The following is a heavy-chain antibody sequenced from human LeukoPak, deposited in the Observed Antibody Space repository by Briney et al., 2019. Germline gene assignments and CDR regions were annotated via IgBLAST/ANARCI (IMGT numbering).Heavy chain of an antibody. V-gene: IGHV4-39*07. D-gene: IGHD3-22*01. CDR2: IYYSGST. CDR1: GGSVSSSSYY. J-gene: IGHJ4*02. CDR3: ARGTYYYDSSGYYFVSFDY. Sequence: SETLSLTCTVSGGSVSSSSYYWGWIRQPPGKGLEWIGSIYYSGSTYYNPSLKSRVSISVDTSKNQFSLKLSSVTAADTAVYYCARGTYYYDSSGYYFVSFDYWGQGTPVTVSS.